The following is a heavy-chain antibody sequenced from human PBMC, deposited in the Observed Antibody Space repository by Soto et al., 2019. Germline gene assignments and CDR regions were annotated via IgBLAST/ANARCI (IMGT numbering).Heavy chain of an antibody. D-gene: IGHD3-9*01. CDR1: GFTFSSYA. V-gene: IGHV3-21*01. Sequence: GGSLRLSCAASGFTFSSYALNWVRQAPGKGLEWVSSISSSSYYKYYADSMKGRFTISRDNAKNSLYLQMNSLRAEDTAVYYCARVSGGVELRDEILTGYSDYWGQGTLVTVSS. J-gene: IGHJ4*02. CDR3: ARVSGGVELRDEILTGYSDY. CDR2: ISSSSYYK.